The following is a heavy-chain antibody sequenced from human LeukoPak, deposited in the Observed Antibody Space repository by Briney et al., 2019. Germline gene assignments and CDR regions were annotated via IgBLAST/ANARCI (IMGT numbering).Heavy chain of an antibody. J-gene: IGHJ4*02. CDR1: GYTFTSYA. Sequence: GASVKVSCKASGYTFTSYAMHWVRQAPGQRLGWMGWINAGNGNTKYSQKFQGRVTITRDTSASTAYMELSSLRSEDTAVYYCARDWTTGSPYYFDYWGQGTLVTVSS. CDR2: INAGNGNT. D-gene: IGHD4-17*01. CDR3: ARDWTTGSPYYFDY. V-gene: IGHV1-3*01.